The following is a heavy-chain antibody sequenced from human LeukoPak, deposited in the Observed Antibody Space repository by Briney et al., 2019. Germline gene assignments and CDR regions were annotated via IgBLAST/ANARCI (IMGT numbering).Heavy chain of an antibody. J-gene: IGHJ4*02. V-gene: IGHV1-2*02. CDR3: ARSRYPGELYY. D-gene: IGHD3-10*01. CDR2: INPNSGGT. CDR1: GYTFTGYY. Sequence: EVSVKVSCKASGYTFTGYYMHWVRQAPGQGLEWMGWINPNSGGTNYAQKFQGRVTMTRDTSISTAYMELSRLRSDDTAVYYCARSRYPGELYYWGQGTLVTVSS.